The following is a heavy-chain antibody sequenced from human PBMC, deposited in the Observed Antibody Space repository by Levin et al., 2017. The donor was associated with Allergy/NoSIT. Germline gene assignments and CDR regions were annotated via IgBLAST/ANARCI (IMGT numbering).Heavy chain of an antibody. J-gene: IGHJ4*02. CDR2: IKEDGSEG. V-gene: IGHV3-7*01. CDR3: ASLGSVVTSNGALDY. CDR1: GFIFSDYW. Sequence: GGSRRLSCAASGFIFSDYWMTWVRQTPGKGLEWVANIKEDGSEGFYVDSVKGRFTVSRDKAGKSVFLQMNSLRAEDTAVYYCASLGSVVTSNGALDYWGQGALVTVSS. D-gene: IGHD2-15*01.